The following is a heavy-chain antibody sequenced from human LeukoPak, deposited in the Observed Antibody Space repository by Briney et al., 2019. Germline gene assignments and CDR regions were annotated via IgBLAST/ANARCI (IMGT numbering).Heavy chain of an antibody. D-gene: IGHD5-18*01. V-gene: IGHV4-39*07. Sequence: PSETLSLTCTVSGGSISSSIYYWGWIRQPPGKGLEWIGSIYYNANTYYNPSLKSRITISVDTSKNQFSLRLSSVTAADTAVYYCARDRPRGYGYGYDCWGQGILVTVSS. CDR1: GGSISSSIYY. J-gene: IGHJ4*02. CDR2: IYYNANT. CDR3: ARDRPRGYGYGYDC.